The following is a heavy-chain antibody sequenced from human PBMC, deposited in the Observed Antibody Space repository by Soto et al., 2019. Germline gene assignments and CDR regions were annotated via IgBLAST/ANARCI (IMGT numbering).Heavy chain of an antibody. J-gene: IGHJ4*02. D-gene: IGHD3-10*01. CDR2: ISAYNGNT. V-gene: IGHV1-18*01. Sequence: PGASVKVSCKASGYTFTSYGISWVRQAPGQGLEWMGWISAYNGNTNYAQKLQGRVTMTTDTSTSTAYMELRSLRSDDTAVYYCARDEAHYYGSGSYRSYFDYWGQGTLVTVSS. CDR3: ARDEAHYYGSGSYRSYFDY. CDR1: GYTFTSYG.